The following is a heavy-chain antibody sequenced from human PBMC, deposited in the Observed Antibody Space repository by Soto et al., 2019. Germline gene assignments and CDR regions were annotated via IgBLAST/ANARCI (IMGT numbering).Heavy chain of an antibody. J-gene: IGHJ5*02. CDR1: GGSLSSYY. Sequence: SETLSLTFTVSGGSLSSYYWNWIRQPAGKGLEWLGHIDTSGTTYYSPDLKSRVTMQGDTSKNQSSVKLRSVAAADKAVYYCAKEHNFGPWGPGNLGTVSS. CDR2: IDTSGTT. V-gene: IGHV4-4*07. CDR3: AKEHNFGP.